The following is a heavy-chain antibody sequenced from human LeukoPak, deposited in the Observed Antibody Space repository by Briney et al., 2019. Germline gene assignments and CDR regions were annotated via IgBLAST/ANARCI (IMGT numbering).Heavy chain of an antibody. CDR1: GYCISSGYY. Sequence: SETLSLTCTVSGYCISSGYYWGWIRQPPGKGLEWIGSIYHSGSTYYNPSLKSRVTISVDTSKNQFSLKLSSVTAADTAVYYCARGFDGDYEFDAFDIWGQGTMVTVSS. CDR3: ARGFDGDYEFDAFDI. J-gene: IGHJ3*02. D-gene: IGHD4-17*01. CDR2: IYHSGST. V-gene: IGHV4-38-2*02.